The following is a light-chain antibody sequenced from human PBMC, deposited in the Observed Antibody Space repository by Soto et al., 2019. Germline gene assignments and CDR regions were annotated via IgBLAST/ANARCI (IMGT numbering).Light chain of an antibody. CDR3: QQYSSTP. J-gene: IGKJ4*01. Sequence: DIVMTQSPDSLAVSLGERATINCKSSQSVLYSSNNKNYLAWYQQKPGQPPKLLIYWASTRESGVPDRFSGSGSGTDFTLTISSLQAEDVAVYYCQQYSSTPFGGGTKVEIK. CDR1: QSVLYSSNNKNY. CDR2: WAS. V-gene: IGKV4-1*01.